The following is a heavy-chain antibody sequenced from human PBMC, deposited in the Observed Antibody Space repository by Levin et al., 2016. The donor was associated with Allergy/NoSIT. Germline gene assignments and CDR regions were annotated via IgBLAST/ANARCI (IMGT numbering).Heavy chain of an antibody. CDR1: GYTFNGYY. D-gene: IGHD1-14*01. V-gene: IGHV1-2*02. CDR2: VNPNSGVT. CDR3: AKTGTGWELHYYYGMDV. J-gene: IGHJ6*02. Sequence: ASVKVSCKASGYTFNGYYIHWVRQAPGQGLEWMGWVNPNSGVTNYAQKFRGRVTMTRDTSTSTVYMELSRLRSDDTAVYYCAKTGTGWELHYYYGMDVWGQGTTVTVSS.